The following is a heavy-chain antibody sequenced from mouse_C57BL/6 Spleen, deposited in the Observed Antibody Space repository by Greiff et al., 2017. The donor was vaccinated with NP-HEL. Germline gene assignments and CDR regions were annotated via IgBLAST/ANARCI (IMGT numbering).Heavy chain of an antibody. Sequence: EVQLQQSGPELVKPGASVKISCKASGYTFTDYYMNWVKQSHGKSLEWIGDINPNNGGTSYNQKFKGKATLTVDKSSRTAYMELRSLTSEDSAVYYCARTYDGYHLPHYYAMDYWGQGTSVTVSS. CDR1: GYTFTDYY. CDR3: ARTYDGYHLPHYYAMDY. J-gene: IGHJ4*01. D-gene: IGHD2-3*01. CDR2: INPNNGGT. V-gene: IGHV1-26*01.